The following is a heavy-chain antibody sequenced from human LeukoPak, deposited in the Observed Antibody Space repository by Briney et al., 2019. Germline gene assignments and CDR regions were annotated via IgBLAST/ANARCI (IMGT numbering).Heavy chain of an antibody. D-gene: IGHD3-22*01. Sequence: SETLSLTCTVSGGSISSYYWSWIRQPPGKGLEWIGYIYYSGSTNYNPSLKSRVTISVDTSKNQFSLKLSSVTAADTAVYYCARGYYDSSGYISPTGDWGQGTLVTVSS. CDR1: GGSISSYY. J-gene: IGHJ4*02. V-gene: IGHV4-59*01. CDR2: IYYSGST. CDR3: ARGYYDSSGYISPTGD.